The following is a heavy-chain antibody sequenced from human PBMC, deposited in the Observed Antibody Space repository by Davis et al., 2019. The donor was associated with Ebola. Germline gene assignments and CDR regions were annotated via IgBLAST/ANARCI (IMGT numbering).Heavy chain of an antibody. J-gene: IGHJ5*02. CDR2: INHSGST. Sequence: SETLSLTCAVYGGSFSGYYWNWIRQPPGKGLEWIGEINHSGSTNYNSSLTSRVTISLDTSKNQFFLKLSSVTAADTAVYYCARDSGRGWFDPWGQGTLVTVSS. CDR3: ARDSGRGWFDP. D-gene: IGHD3-10*01. V-gene: IGHV4-34*01. CDR1: GGSFSGYY.